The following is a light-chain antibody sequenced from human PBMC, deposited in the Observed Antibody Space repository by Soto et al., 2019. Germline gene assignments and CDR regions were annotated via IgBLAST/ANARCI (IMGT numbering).Light chain of an antibody. CDR2: DVS. Sequence: QSALTQPRSVSGSPGQSVTISCTGTSSDVGGYNYVSWYQQHPGKAPKLMIYDVSKRPSGVPDRFSGSKSGNTASLTISGLQAEDEADYYCCSYATSFVLFGGGTKVTVL. V-gene: IGLV2-11*01. CDR3: CSYATSFVL. CDR1: SSDVGGYNY. J-gene: IGLJ2*01.